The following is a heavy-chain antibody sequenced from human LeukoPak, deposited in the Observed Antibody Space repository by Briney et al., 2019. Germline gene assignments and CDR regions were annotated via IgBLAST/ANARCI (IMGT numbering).Heavy chain of an antibody. CDR2: ISGSGSTT. D-gene: IGHD6-19*01. CDR1: GFTLSSYA. Sequence: GGSLRLSCAASGFTLSSYAMSWVRQAPGKGLQWVLSISGSGSTTYYADSVKGRFTISRDNSKNTLYLQMNSLRAEDAAIYYCAKEGQWPGPLDYWGQGTLVTVSS. CDR3: AKEGQWPGPLDY. J-gene: IGHJ4*02. V-gene: IGHV3-23*01.